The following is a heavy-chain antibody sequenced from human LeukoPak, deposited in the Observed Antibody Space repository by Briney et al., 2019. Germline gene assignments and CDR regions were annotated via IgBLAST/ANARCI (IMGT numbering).Heavy chain of an antibody. Sequence: SETLSLTCTVSGGSVSSGTDYWNWIRQPPGKGLEWIGYIYHSGGTNYNPSLKSRVTILVDTSKNQISLKLSSVTAADTAVYYCARDRDTSGRYYYYMDVWGKGTTVTVSS. J-gene: IGHJ6*03. CDR2: IYHSGGT. CDR3: ARDRDTSGRYYYYMDV. D-gene: IGHD3-22*01. CDR1: GGSVSSGTDY. V-gene: IGHV4-61*01.